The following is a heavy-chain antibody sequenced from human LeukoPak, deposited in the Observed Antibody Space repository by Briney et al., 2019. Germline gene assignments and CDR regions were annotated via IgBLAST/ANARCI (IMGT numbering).Heavy chain of an antibody. V-gene: IGHV3-15*01. J-gene: IGHJ5*02. CDR1: GFTFSNAW. D-gene: IGHD3-10*01. Sequence: PGGSLRLSCAASGFTFSNAWMSWVRQAPGKGLEWVGRIKSKIDGGTTDYAAPVKGRFTISRDDPKNTLYLQMNSLKTEDTAVYYCAKGEFLYNWFDPWGQGTLVTVSS. CDR2: IKSKIDGGTT. CDR3: AKGEFLYNWFDP.